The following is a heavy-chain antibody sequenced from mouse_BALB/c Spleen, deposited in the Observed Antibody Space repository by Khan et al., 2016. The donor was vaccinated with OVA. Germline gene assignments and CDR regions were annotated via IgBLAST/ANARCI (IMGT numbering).Heavy chain of an antibody. D-gene: IGHD2-10*01. V-gene: IGHV9-3-1*01. Sequence: QIQLVQSGPELKKPGETVKISCKASGHTFTNYGMNWVKQPPGKGLKWMGWINTYTGEPTYADDFNGRFAFSLETSASTAYLQINNLKNEDTATHFCARPPYYYYAIDNWGQGTSVTVAS. CDR3: ARPPYYYYAIDN. CDR1: GHTFTNYG. J-gene: IGHJ4*01. CDR2: INTYTGEP.